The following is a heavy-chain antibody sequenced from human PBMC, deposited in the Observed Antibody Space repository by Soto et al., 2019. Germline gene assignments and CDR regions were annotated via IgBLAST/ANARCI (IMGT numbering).Heavy chain of an antibody. V-gene: IGHV1-2*04. CDR3: ARDSGGAIVVVPAAYGMDV. D-gene: IGHD2-2*01. CDR1: GYTFTDYY. Sequence: GASVKVSCKASGYTFTDYYMHWVRQAPGQGLEWMGWINLNSGGTQYAQNFQGWVTMTGDTSISTAYMEVSRLRSDDTAVYYCARDSGGAIVVVPAAYGMDVWGQGTTVTVSS. CDR2: INLNSGGT. J-gene: IGHJ6*02.